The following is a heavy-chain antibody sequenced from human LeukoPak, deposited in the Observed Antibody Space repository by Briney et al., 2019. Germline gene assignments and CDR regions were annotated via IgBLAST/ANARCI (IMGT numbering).Heavy chain of an antibody. CDR2: IYVAGST. J-gene: IGHJ4*02. D-gene: IGHD1-1*01. CDR3: AKDLRPDGINDFDH. CDR1: GFTVSDSF. V-gene: IGHV3-53*01. Sequence: GGSLRLSCAASGFTVSDSFMTWVRQAPGKGLEWVSVIYVAGSTYYADSVKGRFTVSRDNSKNTLYLQMNSLRAEDTAVYYCAKDLRPDGINDFDHWGQGTLVTVSS.